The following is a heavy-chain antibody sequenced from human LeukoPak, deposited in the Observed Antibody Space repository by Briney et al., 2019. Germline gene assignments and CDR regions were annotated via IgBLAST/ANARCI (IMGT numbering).Heavy chain of an antibody. CDR3: ASGRGGYYYDSRIFNY. V-gene: IGHV3-21*01. J-gene: IGHJ4*02. CDR2: ITSRSSCI. CDR1: GFTFTNFS. D-gene: IGHD3-22*01. Sequence: PGGSLRLSRKASGFTFTNFSMNWVRQAPGKGLEWVSSITSRSSCIYHADSVRGRFTISRVTAKNSLFLQMNSLRAEDTAVYYCASGRGGYYYDSRIFNYWGQGTLVTVSS.